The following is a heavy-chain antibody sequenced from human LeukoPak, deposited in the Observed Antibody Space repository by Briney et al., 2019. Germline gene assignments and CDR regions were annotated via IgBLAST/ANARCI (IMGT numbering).Heavy chain of an antibody. V-gene: IGHV4-30-4*08. J-gene: IGHJ3*02. D-gene: IGHD3-3*01. CDR3: ARFITAFGVVITSHAFDI. Sequence: SETLSLTCTVSGGSISSGDYYWSWIRQPPGKGLEWIGYIYYSGSTHCNPSVKSRVTISVDTSKNQFSLKLSSATAADTAVYYCARFITAFGVVITSHAFDIWGQGTMVSVSS. CDR2: IYYSGST. CDR1: GGSISSGDYY.